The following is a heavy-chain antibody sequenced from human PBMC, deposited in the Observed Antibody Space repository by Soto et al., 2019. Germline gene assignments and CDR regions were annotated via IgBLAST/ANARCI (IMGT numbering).Heavy chain of an antibody. CDR1: EFAVDAYA. J-gene: IGHJ5*02. CDR3: AKDAPRYCSSSSCSTGFDP. D-gene: IGHD2-2*01. V-gene: IGHV3-43D*04. CDR2: ISWDGGTT. Sequence: QAGGSVRLSCAAGEFAVDAYAMHWVRQAPGKGLEWVSLISWDGGTTVYADSVKGRFTVSRDNSKNSLYLQMNSLRVEDTALYYCAKDAPRYCSSSSCSTGFDPWGQGTLVTVSS.